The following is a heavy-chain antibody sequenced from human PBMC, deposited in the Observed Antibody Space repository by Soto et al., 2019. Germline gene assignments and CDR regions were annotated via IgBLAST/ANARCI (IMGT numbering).Heavy chain of an antibody. V-gene: IGHV3-23*01. CDR1: GFTLRRYA. J-gene: IGHJ6*02. CDR3: ATGVVAAPLPGYGMDV. Sequence: GGSLSLSCADSGFTLRRYAMRWVRPAPGKGLEGVSAVSGSGGSTYYADLVKGRITISRDNSKNTLYLQMNSLRAEDTAVYYCATGVVAAPLPGYGMDVWGQGTTVNVSS. CDR2: VSGSGGST. D-gene: IGHD6-6*01.